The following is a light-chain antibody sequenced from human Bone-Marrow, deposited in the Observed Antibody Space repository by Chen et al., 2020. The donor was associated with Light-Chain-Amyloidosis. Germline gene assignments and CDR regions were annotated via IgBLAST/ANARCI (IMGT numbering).Light chain of an antibody. V-gene: IGKV3-20*01. J-gene: IGKJ4*01. Sequence: EIVLTQSPRTLSLSPGEGANLSCRPRQTISNNYLNWYQQKFGQAPRLLIYCSSSRATGLPDRFAGGGSGRDFTLTISRLELEDVERCYCQQYGTSPLTFGGGTKVEIK. CDR1: QTISNNY. CDR3: QQYGTSPLT. CDR2: CSS.